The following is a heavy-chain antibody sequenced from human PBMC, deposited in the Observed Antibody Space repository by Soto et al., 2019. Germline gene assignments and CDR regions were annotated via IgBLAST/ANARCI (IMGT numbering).Heavy chain of an antibody. CDR1: GGSISSYY. J-gene: IGHJ6*02. V-gene: IGHV4-59*01. CDR2: IYYSGST. Sequence: SETLSLTCTVSGGSISSYYWSWIRQPPGKGLEWIGYIYYSGSTNYNPSLKSRVTISVDTSKNQFSLKLSSVTAADTAVYYCARVAPSSYYDSSAYLSGNYYYGMDVWGQGTTVTVSS. D-gene: IGHD3-22*01. CDR3: ARVAPSSYYDSSAYLSGNYYYGMDV.